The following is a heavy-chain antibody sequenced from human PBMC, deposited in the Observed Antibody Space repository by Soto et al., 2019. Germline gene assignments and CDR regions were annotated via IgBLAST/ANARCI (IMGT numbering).Heavy chain of an antibody. V-gene: IGHV4-61*01. CDR2: IYYSGST. D-gene: IGHD4-17*01. J-gene: IGHJ6*02. Sequence: SETLSLTCTVSGGSVSSGSYYWSWIRQPPGKGLEWIGYIYYSGSTNYNPSLKSRVTISVDTSKNQFSLKLSSVTAADTAVYYCARHHDYGDYVGYSYYGMDVWGQGTTVTVSS. CDR3: ARHHDYGDYVGYSYYGMDV. CDR1: GGSVSSGSYY.